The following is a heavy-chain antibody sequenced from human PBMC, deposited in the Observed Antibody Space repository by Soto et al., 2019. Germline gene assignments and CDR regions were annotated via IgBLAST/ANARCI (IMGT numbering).Heavy chain of an antibody. J-gene: IGHJ5*02. CDR1: GGSFSGYY. CDR2: INHSGST. V-gene: IGHV4-34*01. D-gene: IGHD3-10*01. CDR3: AIGPHSGSYRRGFDP. Sequence: SETLSLTCAVYGGSFSGYYWGWIRQPPGKGLEWIGEINHSGSTNYNPSLKSRVTISVDTSKNQFSLKLSSVTAADTAVYYCAIGPHSGSYRRGFDPWGQGTLVTVAS.